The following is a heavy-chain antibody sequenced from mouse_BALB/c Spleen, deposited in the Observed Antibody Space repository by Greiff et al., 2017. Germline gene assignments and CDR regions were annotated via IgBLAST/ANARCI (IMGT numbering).Heavy chain of an antibody. D-gene: IGHD2-4*01. CDR2: IYPYNGGT. CDR3: ARGHYDYSFDD. J-gene: IGHJ2*01. Sequence: VQLQQSGPELVKPGASVKISCKASGYTFTDYNMHWVKQSHGKSLEWIGYIYPYNGGTGYNQKFKSKATLTVDNSSSTAYMELRSLTSEDSAVYYCARGHYDYSFDDWGQGTTLTVSS. CDR1: GYTFTDYN. V-gene: IGHV1S29*02.